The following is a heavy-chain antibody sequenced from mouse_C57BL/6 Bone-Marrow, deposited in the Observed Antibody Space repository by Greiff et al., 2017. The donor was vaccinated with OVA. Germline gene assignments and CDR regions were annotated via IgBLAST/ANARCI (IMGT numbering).Heavy chain of an antibody. CDR3: ASSFYATRWYFDV. Sequence: QVQLQQSGPGLVAPSQSLSITCTVSGFSLTSYAISWVRQPPGKGLEWLGVIWTGGGTNYNSDLKSRLSIRKDNSKSQVFLKMNSLQTDDTARYYCASSFYATRWYFDVWGTGTTVTVSS. D-gene: IGHD6-1*01. J-gene: IGHJ1*03. CDR2: IWTGGGT. V-gene: IGHV2-9-1*01. CDR1: GFSLTSYA.